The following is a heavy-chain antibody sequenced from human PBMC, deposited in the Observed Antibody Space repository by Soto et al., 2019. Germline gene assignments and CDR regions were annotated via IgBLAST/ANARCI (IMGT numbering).Heavy chain of an antibody. Sequence: SETLSLTCTVSGGSISSSSYYWGWIRQPPGKGLEWIGSIYYSGSTYYNPSLKSRVTISVDTSKNQFSLKLSSVTAADTAVYYCARPLSIGLSSASWFDPWGQGTLVTVSS. CDR3: ARPLSIGLSSASWFDP. J-gene: IGHJ5*02. CDR1: GGSISSSSYY. D-gene: IGHD6-19*01. V-gene: IGHV4-39*01. CDR2: IYYSGST.